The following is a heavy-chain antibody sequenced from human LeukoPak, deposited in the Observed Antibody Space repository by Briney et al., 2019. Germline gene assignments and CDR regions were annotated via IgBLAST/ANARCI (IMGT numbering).Heavy chain of an antibody. D-gene: IGHD3-3*01. V-gene: IGHV4-39*01. J-gene: IGHJ4*02. CDR2: AYYSGST. CDR1: GGSITSRSYY. CDR3: ARSTILMAVYYFDY. Sequence: ASETLSLTCTVSGGSITSRSYYWGWIRQPPGKGLEWIGSAYYSGSTYYNPSLKSRVTISVDTSRSQFSLKLSSVTAADTAVYYCARSTILMAVYYFDYWGQGTLVTVSS.